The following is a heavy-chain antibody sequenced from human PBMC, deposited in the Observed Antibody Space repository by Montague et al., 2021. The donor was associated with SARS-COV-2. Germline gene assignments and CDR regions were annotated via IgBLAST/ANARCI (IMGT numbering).Heavy chain of an antibody. CDR3: ARLRDGVVPSPILGVGPYYAYYFIDV. CDR1: GGSFSGYH. D-gene: IGHD3-10*01. Sequence: SETLSLTCAVYGGSFSGYHWNWIRQPAGKGLEWIGEINHGGITNYNPSLKSRLTISADTSKNQFSLKLTSVAAADTAVYYCARLRDGVVPSPILGVGPYYAYYFIDVWGKGTTVTVSS. CDR2: INHGGIT. V-gene: IGHV4-34*01. J-gene: IGHJ6*03.